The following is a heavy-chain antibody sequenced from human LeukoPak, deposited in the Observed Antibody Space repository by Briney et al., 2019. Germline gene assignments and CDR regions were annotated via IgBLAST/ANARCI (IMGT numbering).Heavy chain of an antibody. Sequence: PGGSLRLSCAASGFTFSTYDMNWVRQAPGKGLEWVSSISTTSRYIYYADSVRGRFTISRDNARNSLYLQMNSLRAEDTALYYCARMHCTGGGGCSTRMGASRIWGQGTMVTVSS. D-gene: IGHD2-8*02. J-gene: IGHJ3*02. CDR1: GFTFSTYD. CDR2: ISTTSRYI. CDR3: ARMHCTGGGGCSTRMGASRI. V-gene: IGHV3-21*01.